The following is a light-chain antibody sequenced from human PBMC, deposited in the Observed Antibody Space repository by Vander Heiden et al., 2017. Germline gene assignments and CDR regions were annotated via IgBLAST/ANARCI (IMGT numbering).Light chain of an antibody. CDR3: QYYASSLSGLV. CDR2: GNS. Sequence: QSVLTQPPSVSGAPGQRVTISCTGSSSNIGAGYDVHWYQQLPGTAPKLLIVGNSNRPSGVPDRFSGSKSGTSASLEITGLQAEYEADDYCQYYASSLSGLVFGGGTKLTVL. CDR1: SSNIGAGYD. J-gene: IGLJ2*01. V-gene: IGLV1-40*01.